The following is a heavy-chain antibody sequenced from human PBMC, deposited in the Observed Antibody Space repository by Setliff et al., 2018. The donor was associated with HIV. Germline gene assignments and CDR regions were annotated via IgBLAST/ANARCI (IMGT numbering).Heavy chain of an antibody. CDR2: IIPIFGTV. CDR3: ANLAYCSGDCYSTGASDI. V-gene: IGHV1-69*13. CDR1: GGTFSSYA. J-gene: IGHJ3*02. Sequence: AASVKVSCKASGGTFSSYAISWVRQAPGQGLEWMGGIIPIFGTVKYPLKLQGRVTITADDSTSTAYMGLSSLRSEDTAVYYCANLAYCSGDCYSTGASDIWGQGTMVTVS. D-gene: IGHD2-21*01.